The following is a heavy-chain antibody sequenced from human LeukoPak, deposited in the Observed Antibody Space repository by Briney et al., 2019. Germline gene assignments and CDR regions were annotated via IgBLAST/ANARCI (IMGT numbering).Heavy chain of an antibody. CDR2: IYYSGST. J-gene: IGHJ3*02. D-gene: IGHD1-26*01. CDR3: ARDLGRIVGVTGGLAFNI. Sequence: PSETLSLTCTVSGGSTASSGYYWTWIRQLAGKGLEWIGYIYYSGSTYYNPSLKSRVSISIDRSKTQFSLKLSSVTAADTAVYYCARDLGRIVGVTGGLAFNIWGQGTAVTVSS. CDR1: GGSTASSGYY. V-gene: IGHV4-31*03.